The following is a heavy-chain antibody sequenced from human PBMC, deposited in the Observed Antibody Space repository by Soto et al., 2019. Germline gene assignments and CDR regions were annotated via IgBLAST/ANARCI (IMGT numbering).Heavy chain of an antibody. J-gene: IGHJ2*01. Sequence: EVQLLESWGGLVQPGGSLRLSWAASGFTFSSYAMSWVRQAPGMGLEWVSAISGSGGSTYYADSVKGRFTISRDNSKNTLYLQMNSLRAEDTAVYYRAKDLTVTTRSWYFDLWGRGTLVTVSS. V-gene: IGHV3-23*01. CDR2: ISGSGGST. CDR1: GFTFSSYA. CDR3: AKDLTVTTRSWYFDL. D-gene: IGHD4-17*01.